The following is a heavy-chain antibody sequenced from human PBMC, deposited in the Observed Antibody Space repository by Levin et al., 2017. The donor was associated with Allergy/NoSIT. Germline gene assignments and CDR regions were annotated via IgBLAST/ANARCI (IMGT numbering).Heavy chain of an antibody. CDR1: GFSFNSYG. CDR3: ATQILNTNYAGAFNI. V-gene: IGHV3-33*01. Sequence: SCAASGFSFNSYGMHWVRQAPGKGLEWVAIIWYDGSNQDYADSVKGRFTISRDNSKKTLYLEMNSLRAEDTAVYYCATQILNTNYAGAFNIWGQGTMLTVSS. CDR2: IWYDGSNQ. D-gene: IGHD4-11*01. J-gene: IGHJ3*02.